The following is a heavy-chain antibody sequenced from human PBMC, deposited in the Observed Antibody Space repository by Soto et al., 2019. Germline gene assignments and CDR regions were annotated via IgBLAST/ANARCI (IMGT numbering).Heavy chain of an antibody. CDR3: ARSMNMLWFGELKYFGMDV. J-gene: IGHJ6*02. D-gene: IGHD3-10*01. CDR1: GGSISSSSYY. CDR2: IYYSGST. V-gene: IGHV4-39*01. Sequence: SETLSLTCTVSGGSISSSSYYWGWIRQPPGKGLEWIGSIYYSGSTYYNPSLKSRVTISVDTSKNQFSLKLSSVTAADTAVYYCARSMNMLWFGELKYFGMDVWGQGTTVTVSS.